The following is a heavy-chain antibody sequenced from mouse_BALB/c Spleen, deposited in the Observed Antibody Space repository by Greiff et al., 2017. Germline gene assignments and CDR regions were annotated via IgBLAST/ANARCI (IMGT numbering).Heavy chain of an antibody. V-gene: IGHV5-6-5*01. D-gene: IGHD2-3*01. CDR1: GFTFSSYA. CDR3: ARNDGYYWYFDV. Sequence: EVKLVESGGGLVKPGGSLKLSCAASGFTFSSYAMSWVRQTPEKRLEWVASISSGGSTYYPDSVKGRFTISRDNARNILYLQMSSLRSEDTAMYYCARNDGYYWYFDVWGAGTTVTVSS. CDR2: ISSGGST. J-gene: IGHJ1*01.